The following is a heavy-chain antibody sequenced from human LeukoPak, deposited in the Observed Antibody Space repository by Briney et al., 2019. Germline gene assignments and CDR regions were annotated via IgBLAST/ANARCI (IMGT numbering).Heavy chain of an antibody. CDR3: AISSGWYVFDY. CDR1: GFTFSSYA. D-gene: IGHD6-19*01. V-gene: IGHV3-23*01. CDR2: ISGSGGST. Sequence: GGSLRLSCAASGFTFSSYAISWVRQAPGKGLEWVSAISGSGGSTYYADSVKGRFTISRDNSKNTLYLQMNSLRAEDTAVYYCAISSGWYVFDYWGQGTLVTVSS. J-gene: IGHJ4*02.